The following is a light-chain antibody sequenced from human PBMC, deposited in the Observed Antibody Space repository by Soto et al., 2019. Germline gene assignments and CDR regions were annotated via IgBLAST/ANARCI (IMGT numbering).Light chain of an antibody. CDR2: GNS. CDR3: QSYESSRSGVV. J-gene: IGLJ2*01. V-gene: IGLV1-40*01. Sequence: QAVVTQPPSVSGAPGQRVTISCTGSSSNIGAGYDVHWYQQLPGTAPKLLIYGNSNRPSGVPDRFSGSKSGTSASLTSTGLRAEDEADYYCQSYESSRSGVVFGGGTKLTVL. CDR1: SSNIGAGYD.